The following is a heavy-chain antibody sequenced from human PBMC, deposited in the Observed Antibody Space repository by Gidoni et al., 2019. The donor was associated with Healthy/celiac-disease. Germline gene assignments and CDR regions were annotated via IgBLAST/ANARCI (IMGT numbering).Heavy chain of an antibody. CDR2: IYYSWST. CDR1: CCSISSSSYY. D-gene: IGHD3-3*01. J-gene: IGHJ1*01. CDR3: ARGKYDSRSDFWSGYPTYAEYFQH. Sequence: QLQLQESGPGLVKPSETLSLTCTVSCCSISSSSYYWGWIRQPPGKGLEWIGSIYYSWSTYYNPSLKSRVTISVDTSKNQFSLKLTSVTAADTAVYYCARGKYDSRSDFWSGYPTYAEYFQHWGQGTLVTVSS. V-gene: IGHV4-39*01.